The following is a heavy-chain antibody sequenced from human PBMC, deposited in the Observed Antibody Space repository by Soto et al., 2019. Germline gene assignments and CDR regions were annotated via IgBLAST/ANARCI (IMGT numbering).Heavy chain of an antibody. V-gene: IGHV1-18*01. D-gene: IGHD2-15*01. CDR1: GYTFTSYG. Sequence: QVQLVQSGAEVKKPGASVKVSCKASGYTFTSYGISWVRQAPGQGLEWMGWISANNGNTKYAQNFQGRVTMTTDTSTSTAYMELRSLRSADPAVYYCARAYSPGLFDPWGPGTLVTFS. CDR3: ARAYSPGLFDP. CDR2: ISANNGNT. J-gene: IGHJ5*02.